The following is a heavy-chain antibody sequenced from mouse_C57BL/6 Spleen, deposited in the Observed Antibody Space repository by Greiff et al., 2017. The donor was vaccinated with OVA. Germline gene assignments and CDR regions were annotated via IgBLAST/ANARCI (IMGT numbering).Heavy chain of an antibody. Sequence: VQLKESGPELVKPGASVKISCKASGYTFTDYYMNWVKQSHGKSLEWIGDINPNNGGTSYNQKFKGKATLTVDKSSSTAYMELRSLTSEDSAVYYCARFFYYDYDGFAYWGQGTLVTVSA. V-gene: IGHV1-26*01. J-gene: IGHJ3*01. D-gene: IGHD2-4*01. CDR2: INPNNGGT. CDR3: ARFFYYDYDGFAY. CDR1: GYTFTDYY.